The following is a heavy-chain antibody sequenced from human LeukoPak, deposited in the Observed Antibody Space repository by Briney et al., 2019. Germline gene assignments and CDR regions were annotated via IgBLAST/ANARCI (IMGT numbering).Heavy chain of an antibody. D-gene: IGHD2-15*01. J-gene: IGHJ4*02. CDR1: GFIFRSYG. Sequence: PGGSLSLSRAASGFIFRSYGMHWVGQAPGKGREWVDVVWYDGSNKYYADSVKGRFTISRDNSKNTLYLQMNSLRAEDTAGYYCAKFVGYCSGGSCYGEPSEYWGQGTLVTVSS. CDR3: AKFVGYCSGGSCYGEPSEY. V-gene: IGHV3-33*06. CDR2: VWYDGSNK.